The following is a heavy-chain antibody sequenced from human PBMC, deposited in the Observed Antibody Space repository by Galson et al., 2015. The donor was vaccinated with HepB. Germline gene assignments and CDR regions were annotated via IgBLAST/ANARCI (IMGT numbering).Heavy chain of an antibody. CDR2: ISYDGTDK. CDR3: ARGSYGQFDY. D-gene: IGHD1-26*01. CDR1: GFTLGNYG. V-gene: IGHV3-30*03. Sequence: SLRLSCAASGFTLGNYGLHWVRQAPGKGLEWLAIISYDGTDKKYADSVKGRFTISRDNSKNTLFLQLNSLRADDTAVYYCARGSYGQFDYWGQGTLVTVSS. J-gene: IGHJ4*02.